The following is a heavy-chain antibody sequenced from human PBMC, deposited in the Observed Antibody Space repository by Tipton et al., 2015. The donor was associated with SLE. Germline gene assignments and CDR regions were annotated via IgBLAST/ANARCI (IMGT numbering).Heavy chain of an antibody. D-gene: IGHD5-24*01. J-gene: IGHJ1*01. V-gene: IGHV3-23*01. CDR2: ISGSGGST. CDR1: GFTFSSCA. Sequence: GSLRLSCAASGFTFSSCAMSWVRQAPGKGLEWVSAISGSGGSTYYADSVKGRFTISRDNSKNTLYLQMNSLRAEDTAVYYCAKDQDPFVGWPLQHWGQGTLVTVSS. CDR3: AKDQDPFVGWPLQH.